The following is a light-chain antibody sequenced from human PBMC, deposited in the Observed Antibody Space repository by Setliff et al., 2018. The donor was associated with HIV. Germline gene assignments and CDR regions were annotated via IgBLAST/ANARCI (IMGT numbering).Light chain of an antibody. CDR2: DVS. CDR3: CSYAGSSTYV. J-gene: IGLJ1*01. CDR1: SSDAGGFNY. Sequence: LTQPASVSGSPGQSITISCTGTSSDAGGFNYVSWYQQHPGKAPKLMIYDVSNRPSGVSNRFSGSKSGNTASLTISGLQAEDEADYYCCSYAGSSTYVFGTGTKVTVL. V-gene: IGLV2-14*03.